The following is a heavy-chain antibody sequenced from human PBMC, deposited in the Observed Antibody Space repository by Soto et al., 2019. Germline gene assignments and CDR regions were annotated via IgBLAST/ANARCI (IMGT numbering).Heavy chain of an antibody. Sequence: QVLLVQSGAEVKKPGSSVKVSCKTSGDTFSSFAISWVRLVPGQGLEWMGVIIPMFSAPTYAQNFQGRVSITADKSTRTAYMELSSLRSEDTAIYYCARDRVLRGNAYYYGMDVWGQGTTVTVSS. CDR3: ARDRVLRGNAYYYGMDV. D-gene: IGHD2-8*02. V-gene: IGHV1-69*14. CDR1: GDTFSSFA. J-gene: IGHJ6*02. CDR2: IIPMFSAP.